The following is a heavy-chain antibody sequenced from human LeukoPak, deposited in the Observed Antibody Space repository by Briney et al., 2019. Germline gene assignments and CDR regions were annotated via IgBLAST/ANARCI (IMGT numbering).Heavy chain of an antibody. D-gene: IGHD1-26*01. CDR3: ASGGATPFDY. J-gene: IGHJ4*01. V-gene: IGHV4-34*01. CDR1: GGSFSGYY. CDR2: INHSGST. Sequence: SETLSLTCAVYGGSFSGYYWSWIRQPPGKGLEWIGEINHSGSTNYNPSLKSRVTISVDTSKNQFSLKLSSVTAADTAVYYCASGGATPFDYWGHGALVTVSS.